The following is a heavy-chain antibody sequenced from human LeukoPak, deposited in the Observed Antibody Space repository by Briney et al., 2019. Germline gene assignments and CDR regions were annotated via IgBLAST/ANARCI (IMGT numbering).Heavy chain of an antibody. V-gene: IGHV1-18*01. Sequence: ASVKVSCTASGYTFTSYGISWVRQAPGQGLEWMGWISAYNGNTNYAQKLQGRVTMTTDTSTSTAYMELRSLRSDDTAVYYCARGNDFWSGKNAFDIWGQGTMVTVSS. D-gene: IGHD3-3*01. J-gene: IGHJ3*02. CDR1: GYTFTSYG. CDR3: ARGNDFWSGKNAFDI. CDR2: ISAYNGNT.